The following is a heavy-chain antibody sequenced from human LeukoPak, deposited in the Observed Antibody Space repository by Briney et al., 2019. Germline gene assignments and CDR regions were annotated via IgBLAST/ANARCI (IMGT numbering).Heavy chain of an antibody. V-gene: IGHV4-4*02. Sequence: SGTLSLTCAVSGGSISSSNWWSWVRQPPGKGLEWIGKIYHSGSTNYNPSLKSRVTISVDKSKNQFSLKLSSVTAADTAVYYCAGVMGWYYYFDYWGQGTLVTVSS. D-gene: IGHD6-19*01. J-gene: IGHJ4*02. CDR1: GGSISSSNW. CDR3: AGVMGWYYYFDY. CDR2: IYHSGST.